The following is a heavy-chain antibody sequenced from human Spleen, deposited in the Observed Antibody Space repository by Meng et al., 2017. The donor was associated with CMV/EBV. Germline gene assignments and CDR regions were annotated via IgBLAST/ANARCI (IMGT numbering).Heavy chain of an antibody. V-gene: IGHV4-59*01. CDR2: IYYSGYT. D-gene: IGHD6-19*01. CDR1: GGSINSYY. J-gene: IGHJ3*02. Sequence: SETLSLTCTVSGGSINSYYWGWVRQPPGKGLEWIGYIYYSGYTKYYPALQSRVSISVDTPTSQFSLKLNSVTAAGTAVYYCARVRSNGWYFPRAFDIWGQGRLVTVSS. CDR3: ARVRSNGWYFPRAFDI.